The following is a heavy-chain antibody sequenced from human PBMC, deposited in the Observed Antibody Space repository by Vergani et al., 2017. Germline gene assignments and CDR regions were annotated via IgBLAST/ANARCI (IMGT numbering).Heavy chain of an antibody. J-gene: IGHJ4*02. CDR2: ISANNGNT. D-gene: IGHD2-15*01. CDR3: AGDSSLFYFDY. CDR1: GYTFTRYG. Sequence: QVQLVQSGAEVKKPGASVKVSCKASGYTFTRYGISWVRQAPGQGLEWMGWISANNGNTNYAQKLQGRVTMTTDTSTSTDYMELRSLKSGDTAVYYCAGDSSLFYFDYWGQGTLVTVSS. V-gene: IGHV1-18*01.